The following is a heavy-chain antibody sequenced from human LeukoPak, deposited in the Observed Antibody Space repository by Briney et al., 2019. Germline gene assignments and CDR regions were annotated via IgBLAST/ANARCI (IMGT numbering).Heavy chain of an antibody. CDR3: AILPLTVVTPLDV. J-gene: IGHJ6*02. CDR2: FDPEEGET. Sequence: TSVTVSCKVSGHSLAELAMHWVRQAPGKGLEWVGGFDPEEGETFYAQVVLGRVSITEDTSTDTAYMELSSLTSEDTAVYYCAILPLTVVTPLDVWGQGTTVTVSS. D-gene: IGHD4-23*01. V-gene: IGHV1-24*01. CDR1: GHSLAELA.